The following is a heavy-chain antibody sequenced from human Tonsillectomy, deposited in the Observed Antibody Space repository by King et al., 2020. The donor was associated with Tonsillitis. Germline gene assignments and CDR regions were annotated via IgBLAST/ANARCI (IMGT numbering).Heavy chain of an antibody. J-gene: IGHJ4*02. V-gene: IGHV3-48*01. CDR3: ARDEDSTIFGVVISLGY. Sequence: VQLVESGGGLVQPGGSLRLSCAASGFTFSSYSMNWVRQAPGKGLEWVSYISSSSSTIYYADSVKGRFTISRDNAKNSLYLQMNSLGAEDTAVYYCARDEDSTIFGVVISLGYWGQGTLVTVSS. CDR2: ISSSSSTI. D-gene: IGHD3-3*01. CDR1: GFTFSSYS.